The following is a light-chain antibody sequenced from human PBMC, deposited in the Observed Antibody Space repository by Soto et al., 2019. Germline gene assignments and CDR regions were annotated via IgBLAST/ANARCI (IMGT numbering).Light chain of an antibody. J-gene: IGLJ2*01. V-gene: IGLV2-14*01. Sequence: QSVLTQPASVSGSPGQSITISCTGTSSDFGTYNYVSWYQQHPGKVPKLMIYEVSNRPSGVSSRFSGSKSGNTASLTISGLQAEDEADYYCSSYTTSNTVIFGGGTKXXVL. CDR3: SSYTTSNTVI. CDR1: SSDFGTYNY. CDR2: EVS.